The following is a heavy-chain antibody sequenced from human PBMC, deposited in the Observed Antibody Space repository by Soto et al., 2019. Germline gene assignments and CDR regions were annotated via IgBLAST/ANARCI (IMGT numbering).Heavy chain of an antibody. CDR1: GFTFSSYA. CDR2: ISYDGSNK. Sequence: QVQLVESGGGVVQPGRSLRLSCAASGFTFSSYAMHWVRQAPGKGLEWVAGISYDGSNKYYADSVKGRFTISRDNSKNTLYLQMNSLRAEDTAVYYCAREGISGSYYLDYWGQGTLVTVS. J-gene: IGHJ4*02. D-gene: IGHD1-26*01. CDR3: AREGISGSYYLDY. V-gene: IGHV3-30-3*01.